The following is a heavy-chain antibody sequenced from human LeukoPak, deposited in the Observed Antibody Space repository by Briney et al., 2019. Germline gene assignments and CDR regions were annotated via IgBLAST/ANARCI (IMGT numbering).Heavy chain of an antibody. CDR2: ISGGGGST. CDR3: AKDSYDSSGSRYDY. Sequence: PGGSLGLSCSASGFTFSSYAMSWVRQAPGVGLEWVSAISGGGGSTWYADSVKGRFTISRDNSKNTLYMQMNSLRAEDTAVYYCAKDSYDSSGSRYDYWGQGTLVTVSS. V-gene: IGHV3-23*01. D-gene: IGHD3-22*01. CDR1: GFTFSSYA. J-gene: IGHJ4*02.